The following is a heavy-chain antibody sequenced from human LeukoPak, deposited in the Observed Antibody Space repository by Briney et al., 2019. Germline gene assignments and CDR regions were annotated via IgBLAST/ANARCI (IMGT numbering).Heavy chain of an antibody. J-gene: IGHJ4*02. V-gene: IGHV3-23*01. CDR1: GFTFAAYA. Sequence: GGFLRLSCAASGFTFAAYAMSWVRQAPGKGLDWVATITDSGVLTFYADSVKGRFSISRDNSRNTVYLQMNSLRVEDTAVYYCAKDYCGGGRCDEIPIDYWGQGTLVTVSS. CDR3: AKDYCGGGRCDEIPIDY. D-gene: IGHD2-21*01. CDR2: ITDSGVLT.